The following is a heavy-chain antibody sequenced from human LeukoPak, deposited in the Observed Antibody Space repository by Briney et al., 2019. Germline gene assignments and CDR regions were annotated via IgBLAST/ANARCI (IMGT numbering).Heavy chain of an antibody. CDR1: GFTFTRSA. D-gene: IGHD5-12*01. CDR3: AAGMWLRLPGY. V-gene: IGHV1-58*01. CDR2: IVVGSGNT. J-gene: IGHJ4*02. Sequence: SVKVSCKTSGFTFTRSAVHWVRQARGQRLEWIGWIVVGSGNTNYTQKFQERVTITRDMSTSTAYLELSSLTSEDTAVYYCAAGMWLRLPGYWGQGTVVTVSA.